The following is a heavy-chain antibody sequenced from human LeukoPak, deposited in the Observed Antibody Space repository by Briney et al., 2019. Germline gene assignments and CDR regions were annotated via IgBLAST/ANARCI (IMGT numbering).Heavy chain of an antibody. CDR1: GYTFTGYY. D-gene: IGHD6-13*01. J-gene: IGHJ4*02. CDR2: INPNSGGT. V-gene: IGHV1-2*06. CDR3: ARGSSSSWSHFDY. Sequence: ASVKVSCKASGYTFTGYYMHWVRQAPGQGLEWMGRINPNSGGTNYAQKFQGRVTMTRDTSISTAYMELSRLRSDDTAVYYCARGSSSSWSHFDYWGQGTQVTVSS.